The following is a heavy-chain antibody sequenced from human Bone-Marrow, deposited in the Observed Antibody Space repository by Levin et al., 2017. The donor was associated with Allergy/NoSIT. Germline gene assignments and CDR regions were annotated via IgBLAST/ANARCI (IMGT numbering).Heavy chain of an antibody. V-gene: IGHV4-30-4*01. CDR3: ARVVDYDILTGDYSPYYFDR. CDR1: GGSISSGDHY. CDR2: IYYTGTT. D-gene: IGHD3-9*01. J-gene: IGHJ4*02. Sequence: ASETLSLTCTVSGGSISSGDHYWSWIRQPPGKGLEWIGYIYYTGTTYYNPSLKGRVTISIDTSRNQFPLRLNSVTAADTAVYYCARVVDYDILTGDYSPYYFDRWGQGTLVTVSS.